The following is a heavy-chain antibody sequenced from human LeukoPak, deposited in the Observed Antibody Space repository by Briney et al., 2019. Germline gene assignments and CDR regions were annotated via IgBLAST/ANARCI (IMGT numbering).Heavy chain of an antibody. CDR3: ARGWYYDFWSGPPSSNYMDV. D-gene: IGHD3-3*01. V-gene: IGHV3-23*01. CDR2: ISGSGGST. CDR1: GFTFSSYA. J-gene: IGHJ6*03. Sequence: GGSLRLSCAASGFTFSSYAMSWVRQAPGKGLEWVSAISGSGGSTYFADSVKGRFTISRDNAKNSLYLQMNSLRAEDTAVYYCARGWYYDFWSGPPSSNYMDVWGKGTTVTVSS.